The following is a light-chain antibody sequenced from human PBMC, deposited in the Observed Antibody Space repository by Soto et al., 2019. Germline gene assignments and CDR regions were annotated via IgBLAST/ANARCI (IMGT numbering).Light chain of an antibody. CDR1: SSDVGGYNY. CDR3: SSYTSSSTLDVV. Sequence: QSALTQPASVSGSPGQSITISCTGTSSDVGGYNYVSWYQQHPGKAPKLMIYDVSNRPSGVSNRFSGSKSGNTASLTISGLQAEDEADYYCSSYTSSSTLDVVFGGGTKPHRP. V-gene: IGLV2-14*01. CDR2: DVS. J-gene: IGLJ2*01.